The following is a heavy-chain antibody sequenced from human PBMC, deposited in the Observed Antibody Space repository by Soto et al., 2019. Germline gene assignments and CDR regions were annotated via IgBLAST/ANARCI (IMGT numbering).Heavy chain of an antibody. Sequence: SETLSLTCAVYGGSFSGYYWSWIRQPPGKGLEWIGEINHSGSTNYNPSLKSRVTISVDTSKNQFSLKLSSVTAADTAVYYCARGPGSGSYYNSTNWIDPWGQGTLVTVSS. CDR3: ARGPGSGSYYNSTNWIDP. CDR2: INHSGST. J-gene: IGHJ5*02. CDR1: GGSFSGYY. V-gene: IGHV4-34*01. D-gene: IGHD3-10*01.